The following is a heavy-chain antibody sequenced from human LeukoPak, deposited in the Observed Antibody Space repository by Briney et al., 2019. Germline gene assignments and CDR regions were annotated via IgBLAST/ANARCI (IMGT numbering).Heavy chain of an antibody. CDR1: GYTFSNYG. D-gene: IGHD6-13*01. J-gene: IGHJ4*02. Sequence: ASVKVSCKASGYTFSNYGISWVRQAPGHGVEWMGWISTSNGNTKYAQKLQGRVTMTTDTSTSTAYMELRSLRSDDTAVYYCATGSSSWYWYWGQGTLVTVSS. CDR2: ISTSNGNT. V-gene: IGHV1-18*01. CDR3: ATGSSSWYWY.